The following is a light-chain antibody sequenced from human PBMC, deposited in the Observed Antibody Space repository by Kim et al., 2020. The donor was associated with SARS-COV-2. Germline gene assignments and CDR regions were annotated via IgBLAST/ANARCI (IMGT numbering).Light chain of an antibody. CDR1: QSVSSNN. CDR3: QQSGSSPLT. Sequence: APGERATLSGRASQSVSSNNLAWYQQKPGQAPRLLIYGASTRATGIPDRFSGSGSGTDFTLTISRLEPEDFAVYYCQQSGSSPLTFGGGTKVDIK. V-gene: IGKV3-20*01. CDR2: GAS. J-gene: IGKJ4*01.